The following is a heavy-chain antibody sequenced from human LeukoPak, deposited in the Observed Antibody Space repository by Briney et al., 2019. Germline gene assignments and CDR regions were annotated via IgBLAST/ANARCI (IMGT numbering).Heavy chain of an antibody. D-gene: IGHD1-1*01. CDR2: LSHDGVVA. Sequence: QTGGSLRLSCVASGFTFINYAMRWVRQAPGKGLEWVSALSHDGVVAYYADSVKGRFSISRDNSRNTLYLQVSSLRGEDTAVYYCARHEYKGVRNWNDVFDYWGQGTLVTVSS. V-gene: IGHV3-23*01. CDR1: GFTFINYA. CDR3: ARHEYKGVRNWNDVFDY. J-gene: IGHJ4*02.